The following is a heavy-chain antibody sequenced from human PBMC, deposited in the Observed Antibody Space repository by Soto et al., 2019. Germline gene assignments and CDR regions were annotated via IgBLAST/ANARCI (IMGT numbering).Heavy chain of an antibody. CDR1: GFSLSGGGVG. D-gene: IGHD2-21*01. CDR2: IYWNDDR. V-gene: IGHV2-5*01. CDR3: IYRRASWDYHGLDV. Sequence: QFTLKESGHTLVKPTQTLTLTCTFSGFSLSGGGVGVGWIRQPPGSSPEWLAVIYWNDDRRRNPSLANRLTITKDTSKNQVVLTMTNMDPVDTATYYCIYRRASWDYHGLDVWGQGTPVTVSS. J-gene: IGHJ6*02.